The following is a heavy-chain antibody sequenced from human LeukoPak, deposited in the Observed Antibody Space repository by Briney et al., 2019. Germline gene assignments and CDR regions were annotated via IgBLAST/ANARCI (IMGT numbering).Heavy chain of an antibody. Sequence: GETLKISCKGSGYSFTSYWIGWVRQMPGKGLEWMGIIYPGDSDTRYSPSFQGQVTISADKSISTAYLQWSSLKASDTAMYYCARQGIHYGDYEREFDYWGQGTLVTVSS. CDR3: ARQGIHYGDYEREFDY. J-gene: IGHJ4*02. V-gene: IGHV5-51*01. CDR2: IYPGDSDT. CDR1: GYSFTSYW. D-gene: IGHD4-17*01.